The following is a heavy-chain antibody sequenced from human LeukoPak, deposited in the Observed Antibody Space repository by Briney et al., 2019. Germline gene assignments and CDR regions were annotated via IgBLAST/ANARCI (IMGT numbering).Heavy chain of an antibody. CDR1: GFTFSSYS. D-gene: IGHD7-27*01. CDR3: AKDREAGDRGFYYYYMDV. CDR2: LSSSSTYI. V-gene: IGHV3-21*04. J-gene: IGHJ6*03. Sequence: PGGSLRLSCAASGFTFSSYSMNWVRQAPGKALEWVSSLSSSSTYIFYADSVKGRFTISRDNAKNSLYLQMNSLRAEDTAVYYCAKDREAGDRGFYYYYMDVWGKGTTVTVSS.